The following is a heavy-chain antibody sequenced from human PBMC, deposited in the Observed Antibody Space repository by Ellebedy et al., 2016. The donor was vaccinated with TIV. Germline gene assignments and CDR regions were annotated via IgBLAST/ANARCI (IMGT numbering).Heavy chain of an antibody. J-gene: IGHJ4*02. Sequence: MPSETLSLTCAVYGGSFSGYYWSWIRQSPGKGLEWIGEITHSGSTNYNPSLKSRVTISVDTSKNQFSLNLRSVTAADTAVYYCARGLARDYWGQGTLVTFSS. V-gene: IGHV4-34*01. CDR1: GGSFSGYY. CDR2: ITHSGST. CDR3: ARGLARDY.